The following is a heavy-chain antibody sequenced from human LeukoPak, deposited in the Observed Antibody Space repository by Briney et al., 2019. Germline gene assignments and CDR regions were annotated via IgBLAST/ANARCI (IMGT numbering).Heavy chain of an antibody. D-gene: IGHD3-10*01. Sequence: SVKVSCKASGDSLGTYGITWVRQALGQGLEWMGGFNPIFGSAQYAQKFQGRVTITMDVSARTVYMELSSLRSEDTTIYYCARDFGSGVFDPWGQGTLVTVSS. CDR3: ARDFGSGVFDP. J-gene: IGHJ5*02. CDR1: GDSLGTYG. CDR2: FNPIFGSA. V-gene: IGHV1-69*05.